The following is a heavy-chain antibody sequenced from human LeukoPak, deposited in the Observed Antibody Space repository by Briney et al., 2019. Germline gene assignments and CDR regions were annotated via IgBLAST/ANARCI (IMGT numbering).Heavy chain of an antibody. J-gene: IGHJ2*01. CDR1: GFTFSSYA. CDR3: ARGSGSYHLHRYFDL. V-gene: IGHV4-59*01. Sequence: PGGSLRLSCAASGFTFSSYAMSWVRQAPGKGLEWIGYMYYSGSTNYNPSLKSRVTISVDTSKNQFSLKLSSVTAADTAMYYCARGSGSYHLHRYFDLWGRGTLVTVSS. D-gene: IGHD1-26*01. CDR2: MYYSGST.